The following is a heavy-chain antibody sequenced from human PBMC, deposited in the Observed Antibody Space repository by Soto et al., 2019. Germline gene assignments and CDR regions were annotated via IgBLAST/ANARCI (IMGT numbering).Heavy chain of an antibody. CDR3: ARSNRSGGSCYSFYGMDV. J-gene: IGHJ6*02. CDR2: INAGNGNT. Sequence: GASVKVSCKASGYTFTSYAMHWVRQAPGQRLEWMGWINAGNGNTKYSQKFQGRVTITRDTSASTAYMELSSLRSEDTAVYYCARSNRSGGSCYSFYGMDVWGQGTTVTVSS. D-gene: IGHD2-15*01. V-gene: IGHV1-3*01. CDR1: GYTFTSYA.